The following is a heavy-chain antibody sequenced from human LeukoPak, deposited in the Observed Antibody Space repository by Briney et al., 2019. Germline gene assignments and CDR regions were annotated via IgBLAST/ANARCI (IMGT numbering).Heavy chain of an antibody. CDR3: AKVPRGTTYYFDY. V-gene: IGHV3-23*01. D-gene: IGHD2/OR15-2a*01. CDR1: GFSFSSYD. Sequence: PGGSLRLSCAASGFSFSSYDMSWVRQAPGKGLEWVSRISGRGVSTDYADSVKGRFTISRDNSKSTLFLQMNSLRAEDTAVYYCAKVPRGTTYYFDYWGQGTLVTVSS. CDR2: ISGRGVST. J-gene: IGHJ4*02.